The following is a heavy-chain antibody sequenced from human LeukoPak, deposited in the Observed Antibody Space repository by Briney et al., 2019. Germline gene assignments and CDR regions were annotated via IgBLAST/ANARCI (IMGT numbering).Heavy chain of an antibody. J-gene: IGHJ6*03. Sequence: PGGSLRLSCAASGFTFSNYWMSWVRQAPGKGLEWVANIKQDGSERYYVDSVKGRFTISRDNAKNSPSLQMNSLRVEDTAVYYCARNREYYYYMDVWGKGTTVTVSS. CDR2: IKQDGSER. CDR3: ARNREYYYYMDV. V-gene: IGHV3-7*01. D-gene: IGHD1-26*01. CDR1: GFTFSNYW.